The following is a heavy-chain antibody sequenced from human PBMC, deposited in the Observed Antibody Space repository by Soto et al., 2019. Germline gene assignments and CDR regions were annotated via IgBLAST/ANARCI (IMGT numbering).Heavy chain of an antibody. Sequence: EVQLLESGGGLVQPGGSLRPSCAASGFTFSSYAMSWVRQAPGKGLEWVSAISGSGGSTYYADSVKGRFTISRDNSKNTLYLQMNSLRAEDTAVYYCAKTVYYDFWSGPSRFDYWGQGTLVTVSS. J-gene: IGHJ4*02. CDR1: GFTFSSYA. CDR3: AKTVYYDFWSGPSRFDY. D-gene: IGHD3-3*01. CDR2: ISGSGGST. V-gene: IGHV3-23*01.